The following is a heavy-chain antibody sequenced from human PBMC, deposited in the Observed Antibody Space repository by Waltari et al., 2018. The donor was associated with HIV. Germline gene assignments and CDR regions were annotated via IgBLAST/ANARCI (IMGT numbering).Heavy chain of an antibody. CDR2: IKDDGTEA. D-gene: IGHD2-15*01. CDR1: GFTFSNTW. Sequence: QPGGSLRLSCAASGFTFSNTWMSWVRQAPGKGLEWVANIKDDGTEAYYLDSVKGRFTISRDNAKDSLSLQMNSLRAEDTAVYYCARGTPLYGLDVWGQGTTVTASS. J-gene: IGHJ6*02. CDR3: ARGTPLYGLDV. V-gene: IGHV3-7*01.